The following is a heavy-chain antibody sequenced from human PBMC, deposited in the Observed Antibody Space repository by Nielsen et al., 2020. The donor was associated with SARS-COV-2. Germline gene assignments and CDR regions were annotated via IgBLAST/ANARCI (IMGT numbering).Heavy chain of an antibody. J-gene: IGHJ5*02. V-gene: IGHV4-61*05. CDR2: IYYSGNT. CDR1: GSPTSSSSYS. D-gene: IGHD6-13*01. CDR3: ARAGLYDGNANFRRREQQLARGRLGFDP. Sequence: SDTLSPPFTLPGSPTSSSSYSWSSILQPPGKGLARILYIYYSGNTNYNPSLKSPVTISVDTPKNRFSLKLSSVTAADTAVYYCARAGLYDGNANFRRREQQLARGRLGFDPWGQGTLVTVSS.